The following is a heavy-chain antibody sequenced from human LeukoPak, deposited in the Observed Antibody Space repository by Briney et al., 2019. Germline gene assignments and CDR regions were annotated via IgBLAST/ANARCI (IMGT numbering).Heavy chain of an antibody. CDR2: MNPNSGNT. CDR1: GYTFTSYD. D-gene: IGHD3-3*01. J-gene: IGHJ4*02. CDR3: ALAGFLEWLPLFDY. Sequence: ASVKVSCKASGYTFTSYDINWVRQATGQGLEWMGWMNPNSGNTGYAQKFQGRVTMTRNTSISTAYMERSSLRSEDTAVYYCALAGFLEWLPLFDYWGQGTLVTVSS. V-gene: IGHV1-8*01.